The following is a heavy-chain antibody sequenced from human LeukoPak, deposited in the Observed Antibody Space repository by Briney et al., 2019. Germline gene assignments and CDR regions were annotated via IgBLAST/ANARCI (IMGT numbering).Heavy chain of an antibody. CDR2: MTPNSGNT. J-gene: IGHJ3*02. CDR3: ARGILVSGEFHDAFNM. Sequence: ASVKVSCKASGYTFTNYYIHWVRQAPGQGLEWMGWMTPNSGNTGQTEKFQGRVSITMDTSISTVYMEVNRLTSEDTAVYYCARGILVSGEFHDAFNMWGQGTMVTVSS. V-gene: IGHV1-8*03. D-gene: IGHD4-17*01. CDR1: GYTFTNYY.